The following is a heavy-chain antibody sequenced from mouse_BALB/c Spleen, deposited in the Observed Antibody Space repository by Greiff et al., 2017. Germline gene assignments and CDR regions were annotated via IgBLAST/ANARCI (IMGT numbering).Heavy chain of an antibody. CDR1: GFNIKDYY. J-gene: IGHJ4*01. CDR3: ARGPYGNYDAMDY. CDR2: IDPENGNT. Sequence: EVKLMESGAELVRPGALVKLSCKASGFNIKDYYMHWVKQRPEQGLEWIGWIDPENGNTIYDPKFQGKASITADTSSNTAYLQLSSLTSEDTAVYYCARGPYGNYDAMDYWGQGTSVTVSS. V-gene: IGHV14-1*02. D-gene: IGHD2-1*01.